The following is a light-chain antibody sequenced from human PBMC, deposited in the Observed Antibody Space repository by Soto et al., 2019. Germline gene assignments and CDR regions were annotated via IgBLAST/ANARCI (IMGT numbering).Light chain of an antibody. J-gene: IGKJ1*01. Sequence: IVMTQSADSLAVSLGESATINCKSSQSVFSNSNNKKYLAWYQQKPGQPPKLLIHWASIRESGVPDRFSGSGSGTDFTLTINSLQAEDVAVYYCQQYYSTPWTFAQGPKV. CDR1: QSVFSNSNNKKY. CDR2: WAS. V-gene: IGKV4-1*01. CDR3: QQYYSTPWT.